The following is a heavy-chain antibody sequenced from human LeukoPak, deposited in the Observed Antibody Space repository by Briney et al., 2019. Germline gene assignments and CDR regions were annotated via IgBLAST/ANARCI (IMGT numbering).Heavy chain of an antibody. CDR3: ARVSGSYYPHYFDY. V-gene: IGHV4-34*01. CDR2: INHGGST. D-gene: IGHD3-10*01. J-gene: IGHJ4*02. CDR1: GGSFSTYY. Sequence: SETLSLTCAVYGGSFSTYYWGWVRQTPGNGLEWIAEINHGGSTNYNPSLKSRVTVSIDTSKNQFSLKLTSVTAADTAVYYCARVSGSYYPHYFDYWGQGTLVTVSS.